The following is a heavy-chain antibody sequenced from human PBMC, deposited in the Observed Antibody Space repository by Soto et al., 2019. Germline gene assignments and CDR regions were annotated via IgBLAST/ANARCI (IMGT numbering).Heavy chain of an antibody. CDR3: ARHGQDIVVVVAEDWFDP. D-gene: IGHD2-15*01. CDR2: IYYSGST. J-gene: IGHJ5*02. Sequence: QVQLQESGPGLVKPSETLSLTCTVSGGSISSYYWSWIRQPPGKGLEWIGYIYYSGSTNYNPSLKSRVTISVDTSKNQFALKLSSVTAADTAVYYCARHGQDIVVVVAEDWFDPWGQGTLVTVSS. V-gene: IGHV4-59*08. CDR1: GGSISSYY.